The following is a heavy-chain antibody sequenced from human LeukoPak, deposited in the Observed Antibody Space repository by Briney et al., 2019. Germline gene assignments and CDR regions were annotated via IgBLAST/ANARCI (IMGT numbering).Heavy chain of an antibody. CDR1: GFAFSSYS. CDR3: ARLRTNYDFWSGYLVY. CDR2: ISSSSSYI. Sequence: GGSLRLSCAASGFAFSSYSMNWVRQAPGKGLEWVSSISSSSSYIYRADSVKGRFTISRDNAKNSLYLQMTSLRAEDTAVYYCARLRTNYDFWSGYLVYWGQGTLVTVSS. J-gene: IGHJ4*02. D-gene: IGHD3-3*01. V-gene: IGHV3-21*01.